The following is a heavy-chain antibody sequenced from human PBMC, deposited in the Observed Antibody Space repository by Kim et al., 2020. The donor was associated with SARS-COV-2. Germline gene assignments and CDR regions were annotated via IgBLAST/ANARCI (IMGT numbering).Heavy chain of an antibody. Sequence: ETLSLTCTVSGGSISSYYWSWIRQPPGKGLEWIGYIYYSGSTNYNPSLKSRVTISVDTSKNQFSLKLSSVTAADTAVYYCARGHVVVTAISPPGYYYGMDVWGQGTTVTVSS. D-gene: IGHD2-21*02. CDR3: ARGHVVVTAISPPGYYYGMDV. V-gene: IGHV4-59*01. CDR1: GGSISSYY. J-gene: IGHJ6*02. CDR2: IYYSGST.